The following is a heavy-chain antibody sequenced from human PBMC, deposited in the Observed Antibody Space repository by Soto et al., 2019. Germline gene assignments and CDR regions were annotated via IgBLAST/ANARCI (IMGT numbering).Heavy chain of an antibody. D-gene: IGHD3-10*01. Sequence: GSLRLSCAASGFTFSSYSMSWVRQAPGKGLEWVSGFRTSGDGGTTYYADSVKGRFTISRDNSKNMLFLQMNSLRAEDTAIYYCAKKVNSGPGSQYFDYWGQGTLV. J-gene: IGHJ4*02. CDR2: FRTSGDGGTT. V-gene: IGHV3-23*01. CDR3: AKKVNSGPGSQYFDY. CDR1: GFTFSSYS.